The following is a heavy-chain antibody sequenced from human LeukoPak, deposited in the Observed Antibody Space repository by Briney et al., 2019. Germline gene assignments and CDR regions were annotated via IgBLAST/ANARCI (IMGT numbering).Heavy chain of an antibody. V-gene: IGHV3-74*01. CDR1: GFTFSRSW. CDR2: INTDGNNI. J-gene: IGHJ4*02. CDR3: VRPTASIGIFDS. Sequence: PGGSLRLSCAASGFTFSRSWMHWVRQAPGKGLVWVSGINTDGNNINCADSVKGRFTISRVNAKNTLYLQMNSLRAEDTAVYYCVRPTASIGIFDSWGQGTLVTVSS. D-gene: IGHD1-1*01.